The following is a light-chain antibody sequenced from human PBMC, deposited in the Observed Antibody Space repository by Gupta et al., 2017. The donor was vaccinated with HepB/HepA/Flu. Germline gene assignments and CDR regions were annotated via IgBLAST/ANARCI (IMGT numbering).Light chain of an antibody. CDR1: SSDVGGYNY. V-gene: IGLV2-14*03. CDR2: DVS. CDR3: NSYTSSSTFV. Sequence: ALTQPASVSGSPGQSITISCTGTSSDVGGYNYVSWYQQHPGKAPKLMICDVSNRPSGVSNRFSGSKSGNTASLTISGLQAEDGADYYCNSYTSSSTFVLGTGTKVTVL. J-gene: IGLJ1*01.